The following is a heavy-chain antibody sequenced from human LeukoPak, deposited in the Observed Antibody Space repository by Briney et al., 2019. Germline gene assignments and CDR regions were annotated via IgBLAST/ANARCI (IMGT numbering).Heavy chain of an antibody. Sequence: KPSETLSLTCSVSGASINSYWWSWIRQPPGRGLEWIAYIHYSGGTTYNPSLKSRVTMSVDTSKSQFSLKLSSVTAADTAVYYCASRVGVVAEDRVYDWFDPWGQGTLVTVSS. CDR1: GASINSYW. V-gene: IGHV4-59*04. J-gene: IGHJ5*02. CDR2: IHYSGGT. D-gene: IGHD3-3*01. CDR3: ASRVGVVAEDRVYDWFDP.